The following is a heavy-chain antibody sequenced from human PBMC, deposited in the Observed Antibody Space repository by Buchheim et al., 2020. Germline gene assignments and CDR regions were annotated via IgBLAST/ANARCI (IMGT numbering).Heavy chain of an antibody. V-gene: IGHV3-15*01. CDR2: ISSKSDGGTT. CDR1: GFTFSNAW. CDR3: TGPNQFDY. D-gene: IGHD1-14*01. J-gene: IGHJ4*02. Sequence: EVQLVESGGGLVKPGGSLRLSCAASGFTFSNAWMSWVRQAPGTGLEWVGRISSKSDGGTTDYAAPVKGRFTIPRDDSKKPLFLQMSSLKTEDTAVYYCTGPNQFDYWGQGTL.